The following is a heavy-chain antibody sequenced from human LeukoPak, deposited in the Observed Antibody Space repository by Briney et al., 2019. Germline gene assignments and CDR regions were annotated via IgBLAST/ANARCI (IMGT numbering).Heavy chain of an antibody. CDR1: GFTFSNYW. CDR2: IKEDGSEK. J-gene: IGHJ6*02. V-gene: IGHV3-7*01. Sequence: GGSLRLSCSVSGFTFSNYWMSWVRQAPGKGLEWVANIKEDGSEKYYVDSVKGRFTISRDNAKNSLYLQMNSLRAEDTAVYYCAREVGYSYGFSYYYYGMDVWGQGTTVTVSS. CDR3: AREVGYSYGFSYYYYGMDV. D-gene: IGHD5-18*01.